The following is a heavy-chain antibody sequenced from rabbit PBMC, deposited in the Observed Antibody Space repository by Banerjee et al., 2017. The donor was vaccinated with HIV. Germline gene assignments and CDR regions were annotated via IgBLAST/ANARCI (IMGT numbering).Heavy chain of an antibody. CDR1: GFSFSTSYY. J-gene: IGHJ4*01. Sequence: EESGGDLVKPGASLTLTCTASGFSFSTSYYMCWVRQAPGKGLEWIACIYTDSDGTWYASWVNGRFTITRSTSLNTVTLQMTSLTAADTATYFCARKVIAGYAGYAYAIDLWGPGTLVTVS. D-gene: IGHD6-1*01. CDR2: IYTDSDGT. CDR3: ARKVIAGYAGYAYAIDL. V-gene: IGHV1S43*01.